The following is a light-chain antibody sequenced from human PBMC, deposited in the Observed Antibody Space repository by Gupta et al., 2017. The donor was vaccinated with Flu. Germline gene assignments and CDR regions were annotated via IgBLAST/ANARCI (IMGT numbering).Light chain of an antibody. J-gene: IGKJ3*01. CDR2: GAS. CDR1: QSVASNF. CDR3: QQYVSTPFT. Sequence: EFVLTQSPGTLSLSPGERATLSCRASQSVASNFLAWYQQRPGQAPRLLIYGASNRATGIPDRFSGSGSGTDFTLTISRLEPEDFAVYYCQQYVSTPFTFGHGSRVAIK. V-gene: IGKV3-20*01.